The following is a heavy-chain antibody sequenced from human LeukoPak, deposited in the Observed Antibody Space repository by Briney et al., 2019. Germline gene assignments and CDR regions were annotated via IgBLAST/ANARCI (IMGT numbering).Heavy chain of an antibody. J-gene: IGHJ3*02. Sequence: PGGSLRLSCAASGFTFSSYAMSWVRQAPGQGLEWVSAFSVSGGSTYYADSVKGRFTISRDNSKNTLYLQMNSLRAEDTAVYYCAKWQRFDLRDAFDIWGQGTMVTVSS. CDR3: AKWQRFDLRDAFDI. CDR1: GFTFSSYA. V-gene: IGHV3-23*01. D-gene: IGHD3-10*01. CDR2: FSVSGGST.